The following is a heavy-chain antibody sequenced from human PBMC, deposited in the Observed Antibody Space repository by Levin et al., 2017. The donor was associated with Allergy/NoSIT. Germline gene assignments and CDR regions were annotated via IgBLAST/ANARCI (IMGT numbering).Heavy chain of an antibody. Sequence: SCAASGLTFSSYAISWVRQAPGKGLEWVSTINGNGDYTYYADSVKGRFTISRDNSKNTLYLQMNSLRAEDTAVYYCATRTRYCSGANCYGYWGQGTLVTVSS. J-gene: IGHJ4*02. CDR2: INGNGDYT. CDR3: ATRTRYCSGANCYGY. V-gene: IGHV3-23*01. CDR1: GLTFSSYA. D-gene: IGHD2-15*01.